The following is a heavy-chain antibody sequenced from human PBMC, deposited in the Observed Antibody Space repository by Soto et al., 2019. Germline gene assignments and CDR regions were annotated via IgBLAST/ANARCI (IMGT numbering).Heavy chain of an antibody. V-gene: IGHV5-10-1*01. Sequence: GESLKISYQASGYRVSNYWITWVRQMPGKGLEWMGTIDPNDYYSNNSPSFQGHVTISADTSINTAYLHWSSLKASDTAIYYCARRLSGPKEEYNAYYFYGLDVWGQGTTVTVSS. J-gene: IGHJ6*02. D-gene: IGHD1-1*01. CDR2: IDPNDYYS. CDR1: GYRVSNYW. CDR3: ARRLSGPKEEYNAYYFYGLDV.